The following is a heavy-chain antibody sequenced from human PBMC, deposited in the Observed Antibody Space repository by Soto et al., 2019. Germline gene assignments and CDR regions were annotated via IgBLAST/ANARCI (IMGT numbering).Heavy chain of an antibody. V-gene: IGHV3-23*01. CDR3: VKGRGYCSGGSCHSDY. CDR2: ISGSGDNT. J-gene: IGHJ4*02. D-gene: IGHD2-15*01. CDR1: GFTFASYA. Sequence: EVQLLESGGGLVQPGGSLRLSCAASGFTFASYAMSWVRQAPGKGLEWVSTISGSGDNTFYADSVRGRFTIYRDNSKITLYLQMNSLRADATAVYYSVKGRGYCSGGSCHSDYWGQGTLVTVSS.